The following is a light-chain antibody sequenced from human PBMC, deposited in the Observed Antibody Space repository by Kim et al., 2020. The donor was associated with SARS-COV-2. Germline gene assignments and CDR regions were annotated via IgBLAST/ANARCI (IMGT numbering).Light chain of an antibody. V-gene: IGKV3-20*01. Sequence: EIVLTQSPGTLSLSPRERATLSCRASQSVSNNYLSWYQQKPGQAPRLLIYGASSRTTGIPDRFSGSGSGTDFTLTISRLEPEDYAVYYCQQYSSSPRTFGQGTKLEIK. J-gene: IGKJ2*01. CDR1: QSVSNNY. CDR3: QQYSSSPRT. CDR2: GAS.